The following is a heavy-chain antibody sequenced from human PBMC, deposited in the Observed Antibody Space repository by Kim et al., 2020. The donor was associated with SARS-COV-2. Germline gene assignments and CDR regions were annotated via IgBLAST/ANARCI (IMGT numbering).Heavy chain of an antibody. CDR3: ARDAHFTRPFGV. V-gene: IGHV4-61*01. J-gene: IGHJ6*02. D-gene: IGHD3-3*02. CDR2: IYYSGST. Sequence: SETLSLTCTVSGGSVSSGSYYWSWIRQPPGKGLEWIGYIYYSGSTNYNPSLKSRVTISVDTSKNQFSLKLSSVTAADTAVYYCARDAHFTRPFGVWGQGTTVTVSS. CDR1: GGSVSSGSYY.